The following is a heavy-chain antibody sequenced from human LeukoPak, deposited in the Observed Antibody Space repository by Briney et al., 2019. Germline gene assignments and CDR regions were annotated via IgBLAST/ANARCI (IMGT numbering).Heavy chain of an antibody. CDR3: ASLTRGISHA. V-gene: IGHV4-59*01. D-gene: IGHD1-26*01. Sequence: SETLSLTCTVSGGSISSYYWSWIRQPAGKGLEWIGYIYYSGSTNYNPSLKSRVTISVDTSKNQFSLKLSSVTAADTAVYYCASLTRGISHAWGQGTLVTVSS. J-gene: IGHJ5*02. CDR1: GGSISSYY. CDR2: IYYSGST.